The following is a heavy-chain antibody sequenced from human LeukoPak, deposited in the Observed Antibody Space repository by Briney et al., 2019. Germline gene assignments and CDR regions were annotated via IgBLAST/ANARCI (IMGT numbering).Heavy chain of an antibody. CDR1: GYTFTSYD. D-gene: IGHD2-2*01. CDR2: MNPNSGNT. V-gene: IGHV1-8*03. Sequence: GASVKVSCKASGYTFTSYDINWVRQATGQGLEWMGWMNPNSGNTGYAQKFQGRVTITRNTSISTAYMELSSLRAEDTAVYYCARDLVVVPAATCWGQGTLVTVSS. CDR3: ARDLVVVPAATC. J-gene: IGHJ4*02.